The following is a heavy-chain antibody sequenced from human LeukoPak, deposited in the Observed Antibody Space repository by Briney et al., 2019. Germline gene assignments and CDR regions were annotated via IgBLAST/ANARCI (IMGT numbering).Heavy chain of an antibody. CDR2: INHSGYT. CDR1: GVSFNNCY. V-gene: IGHV4-34*10. D-gene: IGHD4-17*01. Sequence: SETLSLTCAVSGVSFNNCYWSWVRQTPGKGLEWIGEINHSGYTNDSPSLKSRFTLSIDTSRKQFSLNLRSVTVADTAIYYCTRMTTGHDYWGQGTLVTVSS. J-gene: IGHJ4*02. CDR3: TRMTTGHDY.